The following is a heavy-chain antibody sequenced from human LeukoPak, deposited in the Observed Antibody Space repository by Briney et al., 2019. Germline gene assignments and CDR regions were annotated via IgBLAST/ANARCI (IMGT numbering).Heavy chain of an antibody. V-gene: IGHV3-30-3*01. CDR1: GFTFSSYA. J-gene: IGHJ5*02. Sequence: GGSLRLSCAASGFTFSSYAMHWVRQAPGKGLEWVAVISYDGSNKYYADSVKGRFTISRDNSENTLYLQMNSLRAEDTAVYYCARGEPYYDSSGYEFDPWGQGTLVTVSS. CDR2: ISYDGSNK. CDR3: ARGEPYYDSSGYEFDP. D-gene: IGHD3-22*01.